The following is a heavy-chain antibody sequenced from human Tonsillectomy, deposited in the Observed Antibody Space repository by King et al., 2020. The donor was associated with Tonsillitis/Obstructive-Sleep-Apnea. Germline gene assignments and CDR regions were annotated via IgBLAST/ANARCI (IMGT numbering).Heavy chain of an antibody. CDR1: GFTFSSYE. J-gene: IGHJ4*02. V-gene: IGHV3-48*03. Sequence: VESGGGLVQPGGSLRLSCAASGFTFSSYEMNWVRPAPGKGLEWVSYISSSGSTIYYADSVKGRFTISRDNAKNSLYLQMNSLRAEDTAVYYCARPSGSGYFDYWGQGTLVTVSS. CDR3: ARPSGSGYFDY. D-gene: IGHD1-26*01. CDR2: ISSSGSTI.